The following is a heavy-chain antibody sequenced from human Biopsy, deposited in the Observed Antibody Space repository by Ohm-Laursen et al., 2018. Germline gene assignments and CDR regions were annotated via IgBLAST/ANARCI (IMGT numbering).Heavy chain of an antibody. D-gene: IGHD7-27*01. V-gene: IGHV3-30*18. J-gene: IGHJ4*02. Sequence: SLRLSCSASGFSFSSNGMHWVRQAQGTGLEWVAVISDDGRNKYYIDSVRGRFTISRDNSKNTLYLQMNNLRAEDTAVFYCAKYLRNNNWGVENWGQGTLVTVSS. CDR2: ISDDGRNK. CDR3: AKYLRNNNWGVEN. CDR1: GFSFSSNG.